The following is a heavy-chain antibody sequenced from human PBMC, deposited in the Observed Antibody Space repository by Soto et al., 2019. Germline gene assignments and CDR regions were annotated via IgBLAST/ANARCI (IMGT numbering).Heavy chain of an antibody. J-gene: IGHJ4*02. Sequence: SETLSLTCAVSGYSISSGYYWGWIRQPPGKGLEWIGSIYHSGSTYYNPSLKSRVTISVDTSKNQFSLKLSSVTAADTAVYYCAREWNSSSFFDYWGQGTQVTVSS. CDR3: AREWNSSSFFDY. CDR1: GYSISSGYY. D-gene: IGHD6-6*01. CDR2: IYHSGST. V-gene: IGHV4-38-2*02.